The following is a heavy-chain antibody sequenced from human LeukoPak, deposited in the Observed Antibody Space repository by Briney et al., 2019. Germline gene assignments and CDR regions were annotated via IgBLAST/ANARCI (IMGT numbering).Heavy chain of an antibody. CDR2: IKQDGSEK. Sequence: GGSLRLSCAASGFTFSSYWMSWVRQAPAKGLEWVANIKQDGSEKYYVDSVKGRFTISRDNAKNSLYLQMNSLRAEDTAVYYCAREGYNGSGSYSYYFDYWGQGTLVTVSS. D-gene: IGHD3-10*01. CDR1: GFTFSSYW. CDR3: AREGYNGSGSYSYYFDY. J-gene: IGHJ4*02. V-gene: IGHV3-7*03.